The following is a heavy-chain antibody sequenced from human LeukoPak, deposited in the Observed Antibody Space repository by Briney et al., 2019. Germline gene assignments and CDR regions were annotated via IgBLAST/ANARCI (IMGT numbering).Heavy chain of an antibody. V-gene: IGHV1-2*02. CDR1: GYTFTGYY. D-gene: IGHD3-9*01. CDR2: INPNSGGT. J-gene: IGHJ4*02. Sequence: ASVKVSCKASGYTFTGYYMHWVRQAPGQGLEWMGWINPNSGGTNYAQKFQGRVTMTRDTSISTAYMELSRLRSDDTAVYYCARAAEGGSTYYDILTGYQPYYFDYWGQGTLVTVSS. CDR3: ARAAEGGSTYYDILTGYQPYYFDY.